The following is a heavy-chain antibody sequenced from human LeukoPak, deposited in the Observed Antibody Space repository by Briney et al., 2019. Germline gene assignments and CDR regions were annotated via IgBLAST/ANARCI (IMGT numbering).Heavy chain of an antibody. V-gene: IGHV4-38-2*02. D-gene: IGHD1-26*01. CDR3: ARDRVAWELPINFDY. Sequence: PSETLPLTCTVSGYSISSGYYWGWIRQPPGKGLEWIGSIYHSGSTYYNPSLKSRVTISVDTSKNQFSLKLSSVTAADTAVYYCARDRVAWELPINFDYWGQGTLVTVSS. CDR2: IYHSGST. CDR1: GYSISSGYY. J-gene: IGHJ4*02.